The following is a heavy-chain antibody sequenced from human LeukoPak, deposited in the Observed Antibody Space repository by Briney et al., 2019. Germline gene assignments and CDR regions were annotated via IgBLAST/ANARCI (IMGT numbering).Heavy chain of an antibody. CDR3: ARTGAAHDAFDI. V-gene: IGHV3-30*02. J-gene: IGHJ3*02. CDR2: IRYDGSNK. CDR1: GFTFSSYG. D-gene: IGHD6-6*01. Sequence: GGSLRLSCAASGFTFSSYGMHWVRQAPGKGLEWVAFIRYDGSNKYYADSVKGRLTISRDNSKNTLYLQMNSLRAEDTAVYYCARTGAAHDAFDIWGQGTMVTVSS.